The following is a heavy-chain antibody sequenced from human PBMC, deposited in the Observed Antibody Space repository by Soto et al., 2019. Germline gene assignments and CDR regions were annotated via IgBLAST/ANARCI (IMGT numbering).Heavy chain of an antibody. J-gene: IGHJ3*02. Sequence: GSLRLSCAASGFTFSSYSMNWVRQAPGKGLEWVSSISSSSSYIYYADSVKGRFTISRDNAKNSLYLQMNSLRAEDTAVYYCARVVVTTSAFDIWGQGTMVTVSS. CDR2: ISSSSSYI. V-gene: IGHV3-21*01. CDR3: ARVVVTTSAFDI. D-gene: IGHD1-1*01. CDR1: GFTFSSYS.